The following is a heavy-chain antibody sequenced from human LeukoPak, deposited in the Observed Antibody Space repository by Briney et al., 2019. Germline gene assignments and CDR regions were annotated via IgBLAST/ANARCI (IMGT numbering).Heavy chain of an antibody. J-gene: IGHJ6*03. CDR3: ARVRGYMDV. CDR1: GFTFSSYE. CDR2: ISSSGTTI. V-gene: IGHV3-48*03. Sequence: GGSLRLSCAASGFTFSSYEMNWVRQAPGKGLEWVSYISSSGTTIYYADSVKGRFTISRDNAKNSLYLQMNSLRAEDTAVYYCARVRGYMDVWGKGTTVTVSS.